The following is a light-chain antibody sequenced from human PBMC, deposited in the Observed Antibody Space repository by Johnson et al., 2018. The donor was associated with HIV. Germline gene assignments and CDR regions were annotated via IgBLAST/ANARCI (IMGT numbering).Light chain of an antibody. CDR2: DND. CDR3: GTWDSNLSVDFV. J-gene: IGLJ1*01. V-gene: IGLV3-1*01. Sequence: VLTQPPSVSVSPGQTASITCSGDKLGDKYACWYQQKPGQSPVLVIYDNDKRPSGISDRFSASKSGTSATLGINGLQTWDEAYYYCGTWDSNLSVDFVFGTGTKVTVL. CDR1: KLGDKY.